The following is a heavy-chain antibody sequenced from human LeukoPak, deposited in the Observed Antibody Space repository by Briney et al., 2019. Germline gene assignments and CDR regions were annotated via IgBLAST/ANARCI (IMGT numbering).Heavy chain of an antibody. CDR1: GSSMRSYY. CDR3: ARGMLVNHRLDP. CDR2: FYDSGST. D-gene: IGHD1-14*01. V-gene: IGHV4-59*01. Sequence: PSETLSLTCTVSGSSMRSYYWSWIRQPPGKGLEWIGYFYDSGSTNYNPSLQSRVTISVDMSKNQYSLKLSSVTAADTAVYYCARGMLVNHRLDPWGQGTLVTVSS. J-gene: IGHJ5*02.